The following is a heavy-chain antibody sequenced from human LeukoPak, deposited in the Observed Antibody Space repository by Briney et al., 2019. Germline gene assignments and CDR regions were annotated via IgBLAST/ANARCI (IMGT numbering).Heavy chain of an antibody. CDR2: FRRKAYGGAT. V-gene: IGHV3-49*04. Sequence: GGSLRLSCTTSGFTSGDYAMSWVRQAPGRGLEWAGFFRRKAYGGATEFAASVKGTFTISRDDSKSNAYLQMNSLKAEYTAVYYCTRVINGDLNYWGQGTLVTVSS. CDR3: TRVINGDLNY. J-gene: IGHJ4*02. CDR1: GFTSGDYA. D-gene: IGHD4-17*01.